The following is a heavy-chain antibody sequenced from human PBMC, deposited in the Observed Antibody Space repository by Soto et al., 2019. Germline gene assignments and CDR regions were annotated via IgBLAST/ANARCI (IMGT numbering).Heavy chain of an antibody. CDR3: ATVGRPHHPPTAFDN. CDR2: IRPDGSNR. V-gene: IGHV3-33*01. CDR1: GFTFSDYA. Sequence: QVQLVESGGGVVQPGWSLRLSCVTSGFTFSDYAMHWVRQAPGKGLEWVAVIRPDGSNRYYANFVKGRFTISRDISKNTLYLQMSSLRADDTAVYFCATVGRPHHPPTAFDNWGQGTLVTVSS. D-gene: IGHD3-16*01. J-gene: IGHJ5*02.